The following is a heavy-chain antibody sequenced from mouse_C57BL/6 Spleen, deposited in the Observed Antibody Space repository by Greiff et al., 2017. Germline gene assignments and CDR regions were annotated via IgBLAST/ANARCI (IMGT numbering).Heavy chain of an antibody. CDR3: TRANWDLYAMDY. CDR1: GFTFSSYA. V-gene: IGHV5-9-1*02. CDR2: ISSGGDYI. Sequence: EVKVEESGEGLVKPGGSLKLSCAASGFTFSSYAMSWVRQTPEKRLEWVAYISSGGDYIYYADTVKGRFTISIDKARSTLYLQMNSLKSEDTAVYYCTRANWDLYAMDYWGQGTSVTVSS. J-gene: IGHJ4*01. D-gene: IGHD4-1*01.